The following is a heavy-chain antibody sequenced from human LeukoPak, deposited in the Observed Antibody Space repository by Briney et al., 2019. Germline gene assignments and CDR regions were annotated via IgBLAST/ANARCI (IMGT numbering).Heavy chain of an antibody. CDR2: VSGSGTGT. J-gene: IGHJ3*02. V-gene: IGHV3-23*01. Sequence: GGSLRLSCAASGFTLSGYETNWVRQAPGKGLQWVSGVSGSGTGTKYADFVKGRFTISRDNSKNTVYLQMNSPRAEDTAIYYCAKDTTYYYDSTGDYYPDAFDIWGQGTMVTVSS. D-gene: IGHD3-22*01. CDR3: AKDTTYYYDSTGDYYPDAFDI. CDR1: GFTLSGYE.